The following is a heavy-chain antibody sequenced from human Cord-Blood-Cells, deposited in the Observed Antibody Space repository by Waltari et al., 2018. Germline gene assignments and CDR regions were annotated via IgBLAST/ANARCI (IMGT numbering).Heavy chain of an antibody. D-gene: IGHD3-9*01. V-gene: IGHV3-53*01. CDR3: ARVGALRYFDWLLDY. CDR2: IYSGGST. CDR1: GFTVSSNY. Sequence: EVQLVESGGGLIQPGGSLRLSCAASGFTVSSNYMSWVPQAPGKGLEWVSVIYSGGSTYYADSVKGRFTISRDNSKNTLYLQMNSLRAEDTAVYYCARVGALRYFDWLLDYWGQGTLVTVSS. J-gene: IGHJ4*02.